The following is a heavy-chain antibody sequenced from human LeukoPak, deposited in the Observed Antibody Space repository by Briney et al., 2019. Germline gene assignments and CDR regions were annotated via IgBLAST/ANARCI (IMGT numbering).Heavy chain of an antibody. Sequence: ASVKVSCKASGYTFTSYYMHWVRQAPGQGLEWMGISNPSGGSTSYAQKFQGRVTMTRDTSTSTVYMELSSLRSEDTAVYYCARVAYYYDSSGPPGYWGQGTLVTVSS. CDR2: SNPSGGST. CDR1: GYTFTSYY. D-gene: IGHD3-22*01. V-gene: IGHV1-46*01. CDR3: ARVAYYYDSSGPPGY. J-gene: IGHJ4*02.